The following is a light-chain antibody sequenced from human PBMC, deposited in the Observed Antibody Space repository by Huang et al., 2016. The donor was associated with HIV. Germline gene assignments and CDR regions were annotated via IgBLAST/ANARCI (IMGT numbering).Light chain of an antibody. CDR3: QQYNNYPYT. Sequence: DIQMTQSPSTLSASVGERVTITCRASQNIFSWLAWYQQKPGKAPNLLIYKASSLETGGPSRFSGSGSATEFTLTISSLQPDDFATDYCQQYNNYPYTFGPGTKVDIK. CDR2: KAS. V-gene: IGKV1-5*03. CDR1: QNIFSW. J-gene: IGKJ3*01.